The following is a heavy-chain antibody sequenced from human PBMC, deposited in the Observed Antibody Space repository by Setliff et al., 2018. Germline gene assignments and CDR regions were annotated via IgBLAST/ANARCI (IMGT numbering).Heavy chain of an antibody. D-gene: IGHD3-10*01. CDR3: ARVPSYGSGSYYYYYYGMDV. J-gene: IGHJ6*02. CDR2: IYYSGST. V-gene: IGHV4-39*07. CDR1: GGSISSRSYY. Sequence: SETLSLTCTVSGGSISSRSYYWGWIRQPPGKGLEWIGSIYYSGSTYYKPSLKSRLTISVDTSKNQFSLKLSSVTAADTAVYYCARVPSYGSGSYYYYYYGMDVWGQGTTVTVSS.